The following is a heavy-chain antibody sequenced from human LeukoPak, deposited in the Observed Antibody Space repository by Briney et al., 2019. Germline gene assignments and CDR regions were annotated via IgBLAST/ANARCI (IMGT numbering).Heavy chain of an antibody. V-gene: IGHV3-33*08. CDR3: ARCGTTVVTPDMYYFDY. D-gene: IGHD4-23*01. CDR1: GFTFSTYA. Sequence: GGSLRLSCAASGFTFSTYAMTWVRQAPGKGLEWVAFIRYDGSNKYYADSVKGRFTISRDNSKNTLYLQMNSLRAEDTAVYYCARCGTTVVTPDMYYFDYWGQGTLVTVSS. J-gene: IGHJ4*02. CDR2: IRYDGSNK.